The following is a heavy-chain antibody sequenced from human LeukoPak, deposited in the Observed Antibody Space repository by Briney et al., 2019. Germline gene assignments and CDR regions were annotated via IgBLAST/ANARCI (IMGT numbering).Heavy chain of an antibody. J-gene: IGHJ4*02. CDR2: INHSGST. Sequence: SETLSLTCAVYGGSFSSYYWSWIRQPPGKGLEWIGEINHSGSTNYNPSLKSRVTISVDTSKNQFSLKLSSVTAADTAVYYCARAPSAEYYYDSSGYFSFDYWGQGTLVTVSS. V-gene: IGHV4-34*01. CDR3: ARAPSAEYYYDSSGYFSFDY. D-gene: IGHD3-22*01. CDR1: GGSFSSYY.